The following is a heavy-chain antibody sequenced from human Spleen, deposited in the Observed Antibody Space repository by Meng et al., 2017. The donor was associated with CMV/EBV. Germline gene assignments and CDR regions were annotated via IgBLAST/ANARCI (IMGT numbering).Heavy chain of an antibody. V-gene: IGHV3-23*01. J-gene: IGHJ4*02. CDR1: GFNFDDYG. D-gene: IGHD6-6*01. Sequence: GESLKISCAASGFNFDDYGMSWVRQAPGKGLEWVSAISGSGGSTYYADSVKGRFTISRDNAKNTLYLQMNSLRAEDTAVYYCARDSSSLFDYWGQGTLVTVSS. CDR2: ISGSGGST. CDR3: ARDSSSLFDY.